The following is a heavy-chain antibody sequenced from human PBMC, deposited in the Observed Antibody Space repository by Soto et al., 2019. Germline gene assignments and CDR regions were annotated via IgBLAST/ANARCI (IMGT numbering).Heavy chain of an antibody. J-gene: IGHJ4*02. CDR1: GFTLSNFG. Sequence: EGQVLESGGGLVQPGGSLRLTCVASGFTLSNFGMSWFRQAPGKGLEWVSFVRGNGGSTYYIDSVKGRFTISRDSSTKTVRLQMNSLRAEDMALYYCATSNSGERDCGQGALVTVSS. CDR2: VRGNGGST. CDR3: ATSNSGERD. D-gene: IGHD3-10*01. V-gene: IGHV3-23*01.